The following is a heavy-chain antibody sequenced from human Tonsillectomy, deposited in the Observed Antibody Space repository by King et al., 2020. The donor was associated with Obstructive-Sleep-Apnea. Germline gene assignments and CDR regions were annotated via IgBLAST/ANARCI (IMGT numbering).Heavy chain of an antibody. CDR2: IYSGGST. Sequence: VQLVESGGGLVQAGGSLRLSCTASGFTVSSNYMSWVRQAPGKGLEWVSVIYSGGSTYYADSVKGRFTIYRHNSKNTVYLQMNSLRTEDTAVYFFARGSGNYYDSSGYYYPFDYWGQGTLVTVSS. CDR1: GFTVSSNY. J-gene: IGHJ4*02. V-gene: IGHV3-53*04. CDR3: ARGSGNYYDSSGYYYPFDY. D-gene: IGHD3-22*01.